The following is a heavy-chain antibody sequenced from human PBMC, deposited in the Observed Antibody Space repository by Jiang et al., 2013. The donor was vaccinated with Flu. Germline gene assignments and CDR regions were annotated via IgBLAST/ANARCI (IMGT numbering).Heavy chain of an antibody. D-gene: IGHD3-9*01. CDR2: ISAYNGNT. CDR3: ARATYHYDILTGILNDLDY. Sequence: GAEVKKPGASVKVSCKASGYTFTSYGISWVRQAPGQGLEWMGWISAYNGNTNYAQKLQGRVTMTTDTSTSTAYMELRSLRSDDTAVYYCARATYHYDILTGILNDLDYWGQGTLVTVSS. V-gene: IGHV1-18*01. J-gene: IGHJ4*02. CDR1: GYTFTSYG.